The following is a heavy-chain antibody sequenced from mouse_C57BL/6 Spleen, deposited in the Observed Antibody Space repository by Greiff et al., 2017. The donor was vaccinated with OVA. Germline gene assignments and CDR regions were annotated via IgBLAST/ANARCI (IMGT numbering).Heavy chain of an antibody. Sequence: VQLKQSGGGLVKPGGSLKLSCAASGFTFSDYGMHWVRQAPEKGLEWVAYISSGSSTIYYADTVKGRFTISRDNAKNTLFLQMTSLRSEDTAMYYCARAVRNAMDYWGQGTSVTVSS. CDR3: ARAVRNAMDY. D-gene: IGHD2-14*01. CDR2: ISSGSSTI. CDR1: GFTFSDYG. V-gene: IGHV5-17*01. J-gene: IGHJ4*01.